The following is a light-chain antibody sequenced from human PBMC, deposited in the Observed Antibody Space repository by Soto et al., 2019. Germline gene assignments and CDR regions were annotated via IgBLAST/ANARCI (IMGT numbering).Light chain of an antibody. V-gene: IGKV3-11*01. CDR3: QQRSNWL. Sequence: ELVLTQSPATLSLSPGERATLSCRASQSVSVYLAWYQQKPGQAPRLLIYDASNRATGIPARFSGSGSGTDFNLTISGLEPEDFAVDYCQQRSNWLFGPGTKVDI. CDR1: QSVSVY. CDR2: DAS. J-gene: IGKJ3*01.